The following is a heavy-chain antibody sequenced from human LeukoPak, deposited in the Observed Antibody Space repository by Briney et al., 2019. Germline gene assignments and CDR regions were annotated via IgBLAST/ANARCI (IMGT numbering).Heavy chain of an antibody. Sequence: PGGSLRLSCAASGFTFDDYAMHWVRQAPGKGLEWVSLISWDGGSTYYADSVKGRFTISRDNSKNSLYLQMSSLRAEDTALYYCAKGAGQLGNYYYYYMDVWGKGTTVTVSS. J-gene: IGHJ6*03. CDR1: GFTFDDYA. V-gene: IGHV3-43D*03. D-gene: IGHD6-13*01. CDR2: ISWDGGST. CDR3: AKGAGQLGNYYYYYMDV.